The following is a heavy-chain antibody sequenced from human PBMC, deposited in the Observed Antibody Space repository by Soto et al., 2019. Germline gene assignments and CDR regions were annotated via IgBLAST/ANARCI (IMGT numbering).Heavy chain of an antibody. Sequence: PXGSLRLSCAASGFTFSSYAMSGVRQAPGKGLEWVSAISGSGGSTYYADSVKGRFTISRDNSKNTLYLQMNSLRAEDTAVYYCAKNLERGSSWYFWGQGTLVTVSS. CDR1: GFTFSSYA. CDR2: ISGSGGST. V-gene: IGHV3-23*01. CDR3: AKNLERGSSWYF. J-gene: IGHJ4*02. D-gene: IGHD6-13*01.